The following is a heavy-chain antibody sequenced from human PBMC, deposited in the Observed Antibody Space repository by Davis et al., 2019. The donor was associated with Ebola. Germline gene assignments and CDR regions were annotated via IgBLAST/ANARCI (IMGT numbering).Heavy chain of an antibody. J-gene: IGHJ6*04. CDR3: ARVATYGMDV. CDR2: INHSGST. V-gene: IGHV4-34*01. CDR1: GGSFSGYY. Sequence: SETLSLTCAVYGGSFSGYYWSWIRQPPGKGLEWIGEINHSGSTNYNPSLKSRVTISLDTSMNQSSLKLSSVTAADTAVYYCARVATYGMDVWGKGTTVTVSS.